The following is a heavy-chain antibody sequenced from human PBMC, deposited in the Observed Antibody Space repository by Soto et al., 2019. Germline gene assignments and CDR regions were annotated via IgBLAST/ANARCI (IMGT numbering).Heavy chain of an antibody. CDR3: ARGLSGGFDY. CDR1: GYSISSDYY. V-gene: IGHV4-38-2*01. CDR2: ISHSGSA. D-gene: IGHD7-27*01. Sequence: KTSETLSLTCAVSGYSISSDYYWGWIRQPPGKGLEWIGSISHSGSAYYNPSLKTRVTMSVDTSKNQFSLKLSSVTAADTALYYCARGLSGGFDYWGQGTLVTVSS. J-gene: IGHJ4*02.